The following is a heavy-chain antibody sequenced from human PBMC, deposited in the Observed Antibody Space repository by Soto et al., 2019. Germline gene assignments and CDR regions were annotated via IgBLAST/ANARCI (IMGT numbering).Heavy chain of an antibody. J-gene: IGHJ2*01. Sequence: QVELVQSGAEVKKPGSSVKVSCQASEDTFRNYAISWVRQAPGQGLEWMGGIIPIFGTANYAQKFQGRVTIIADTSANTVYLDLSSLRSEDTAVYYFARTKYDSSAYYYWYLGLWGRGTLVTVSS. CDR2: IIPIFGTA. V-gene: IGHV1-69*06. CDR3: ARTKYDSSAYYYWYLGL. CDR1: EDTFRNYA. D-gene: IGHD3-22*01.